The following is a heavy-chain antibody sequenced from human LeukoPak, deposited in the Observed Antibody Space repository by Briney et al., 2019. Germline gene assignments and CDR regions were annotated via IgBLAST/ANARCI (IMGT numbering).Heavy chain of an antibody. Sequence: GSLSLSWAASGFPFNSYGMSWVRPAPGKGLEWVSAISGSGGSTYYADSVKGRFTISRDNSKNTLYLQMNSLRAEDTAVYYCAKDLGALDYWGQGTLVTVSS. V-gene: IGHV3-23*01. CDR3: AKDLGALDY. CDR2: ISGSGGST. D-gene: IGHD3-10*01. CDR1: GFPFNSYG. J-gene: IGHJ4*02.